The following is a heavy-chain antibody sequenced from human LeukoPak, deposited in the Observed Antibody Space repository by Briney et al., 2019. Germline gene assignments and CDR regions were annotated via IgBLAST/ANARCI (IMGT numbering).Heavy chain of an antibody. CDR2: ISYDGSNK. V-gene: IGHV3-30*04. CDR1: GFTFSSYA. D-gene: IGHD1-26*01. Sequence: GGSLRLSCAASGFTFSSYAMHWVRQAPGKGLEWVAVISYDGSNKFYADSVKGRFTISGDNSKNTLYLQMNSLRAEDTAVYYCARASGSYYFDYWGQGTLVTVSS. CDR3: ARASGSYYFDY. J-gene: IGHJ4*02.